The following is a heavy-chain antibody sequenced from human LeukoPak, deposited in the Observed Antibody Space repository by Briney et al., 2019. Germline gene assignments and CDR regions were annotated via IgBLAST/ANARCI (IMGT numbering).Heavy chain of an antibody. CDR2: ISDRGKT. D-gene: IGHD3-3*01. CDR1: GITFSSYD. CDR3: AKLPTIFGVADSFDI. V-gene: IGHV3-23*01. Sequence: GGSLRLSCVASGITFSSYDMSWVRQAPGKGLEWISAISDRGKTDYADSVKGRFTISRDNSKNTLYLQLSSLRADDTAIYYCAKLPTIFGVADSFDIWGQGTLVAVSS. J-gene: IGHJ3*02.